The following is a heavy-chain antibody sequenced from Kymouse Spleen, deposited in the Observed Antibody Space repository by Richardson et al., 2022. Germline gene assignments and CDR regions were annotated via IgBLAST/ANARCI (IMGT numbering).Heavy chain of an antibody. Sequence: QVQLQQWGAGLLKPSETLSLTCAVYGGSFSGYYWSWIRQPPGKGLEWIGEINHSGSTNYNPSLKSRVTISVDTSKNQFSLKLSSVTAADTAVYYCARGITGTTRVRPLGPGNPGHRLL. J-gene: IGHJ5*02. CDR3: ARGITGTTRVRP. CDR1: GGSFSGYY. V-gene: IGHV4-34*01. CDR2: INHSGST. D-gene: IGHD1-7*01.